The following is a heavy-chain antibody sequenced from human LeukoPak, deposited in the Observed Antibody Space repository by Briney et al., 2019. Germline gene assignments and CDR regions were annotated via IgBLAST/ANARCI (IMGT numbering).Heavy chain of an antibody. J-gene: IGHJ4*02. CDR3: ARDGTPYYDILTGYSDY. Sequence: GSLRLSCAASGFTFSSYSMNWVRQAPGKGLEWVSSISSSSSYIYYADSVKGRFTISRDNAKNSLYLQMNSLRAEDTAVYYCARDGTPYYDILTGYSDYWGQGTLVTVSS. D-gene: IGHD3-9*01. CDR2: ISSSSSYI. CDR1: GFTFSSYS. V-gene: IGHV3-21*01.